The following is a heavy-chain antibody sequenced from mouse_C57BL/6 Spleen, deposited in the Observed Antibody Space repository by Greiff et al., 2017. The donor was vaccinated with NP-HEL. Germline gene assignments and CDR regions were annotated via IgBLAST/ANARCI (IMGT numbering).Heavy chain of an antibody. Sequence: VQLQQSGPELVKPGASVKMSCKASGYTFTDYNMHWVKQSHGKSLEWIGYINPNNGGTSYNQKFKGKATLTVNQSSSTAYMQLRSLTSEDSAVYYCARCDGYRTGRAMDYWGQGTSVTVSS. CDR3: ARCDGYRTGRAMDY. V-gene: IGHV1-22*01. D-gene: IGHD2-3*01. J-gene: IGHJ4*01. CDR2: INPNNGGT. CDR1: GYTFTDYN.